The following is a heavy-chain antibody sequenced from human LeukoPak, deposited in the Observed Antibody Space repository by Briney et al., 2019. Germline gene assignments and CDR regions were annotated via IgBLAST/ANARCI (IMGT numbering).Heavy chain of an antibody. V-gene: IGHV3-48*01. CDR3: AKDTTDCSSTSCHTY. Sequence: GGSLRLSCAASGFTFSSYSMNWVRQAPGKGLEWVSYISSSSSTIYYADSVKGRFTISRDNAKNSLYLQMNSLRAEDTAVYYCAKDTTDCSSTSCHTYWGQGTLVTVS. D-gene: IGHD2-2*01. CDR1: GFTFSSYS. J-gene: IGHJ4*02. CDR2: ISSSSSTI.